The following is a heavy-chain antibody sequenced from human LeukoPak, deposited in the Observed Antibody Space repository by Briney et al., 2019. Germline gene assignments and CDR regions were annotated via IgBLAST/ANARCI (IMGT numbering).Heavy chain of an antibody. CDR3: VSVQDYYDSSGYWNFDY. CDR1: GYSFTNYW. CDR2: IYPGGSDT. Sequence: GGSLKVSCKGSGYSFTNYWIGWVRQMPGKGLEWMGTIYPGGSDTRYSPSFQGQVIISADKSINTAYLQWSSLKASDTAMYYCVSVQDYYDSSGYWNFDYWGQGTLVTVSS. V-gene: IGHV5-51*01. J-gene: IGHJ4*02. D-gene: IGHD3-22*01.